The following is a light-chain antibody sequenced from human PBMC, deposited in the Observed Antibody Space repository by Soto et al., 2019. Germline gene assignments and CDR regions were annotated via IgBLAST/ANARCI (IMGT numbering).Light chain of an antibody. V-gene: IGKV1-9*01. CDR2: AAS. J-gene: IGKJ4*01. CDR3: QQLKSYPLS. CDR1: QDISSY. Sequence: DIQLTQSPSFLSASVGDRVTITCRTSQDISSYLAWYQQKPGKAPQLLISAASTLQSGVPPRFSGSGSGTEFTLTISSLQPEDFVTYYCQQLKSYPLSFGGGTKVEI.